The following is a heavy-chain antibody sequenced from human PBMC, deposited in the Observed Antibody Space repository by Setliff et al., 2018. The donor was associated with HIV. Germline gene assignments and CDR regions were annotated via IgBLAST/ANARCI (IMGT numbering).Heavy chain of an antibody. J-gene: IGHJ6*02. CDR1: GYSISSGYY. V-gene: IGHV4-38-2*01. Sequence: PSETLSLTCAVSGYSISSGYYWGWIRQPPGKGLEWIGSIYHSGSTYYNPSLKSRVTISVDTSKNQFSLKLSSVTAADTAVYYCARLRWLQLGGYYGMDVWGQGTTVSV. CDR3: ARLRWLQLGGYYGMDV. D-gene: IGHD5-12*01. CDR2: IYHSGST.